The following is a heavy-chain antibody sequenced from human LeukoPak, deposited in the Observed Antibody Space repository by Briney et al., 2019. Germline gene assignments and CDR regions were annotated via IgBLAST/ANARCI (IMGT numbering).Heavy chain of an antibody. CDR2: IYTSGST. D-gene: IGHD3-10*01. Sequence: SETLSLTCTVSGGSISSGSYYWSWIRQPAGKGLEWIGRIYTSGSTNYNPSLKSRVTISVDTSKNQFSLKLSSVTAADTAVYYCARGALWFGDNYYYYMDVWGKGTTVTISS. CDR3: ARGALWFGDNYYYYMDV. J-gene: IGHJ6*03. CDR1: GGSISSGSYY. V-gene: IGHV4-61*02.